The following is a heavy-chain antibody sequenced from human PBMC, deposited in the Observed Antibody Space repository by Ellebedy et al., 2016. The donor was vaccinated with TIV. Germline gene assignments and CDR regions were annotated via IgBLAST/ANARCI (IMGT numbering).Heavy chain of an antibody. V-gene: IGHV6-1*01. CDR3: ARGHDGNFDY. D-gene: IGHD1-1*01. Sequence: SQTLSLTCAISGDSVSNNAASWYWIRQSPSRGLEWLGRTYYRSRWFNDYAVSVKSRLTITRDTSKNQFSLQLNSVTPEDTAVYYCARGHDGNFDYWGQGTLVTVSS. CDR1: GDSVSNNAAS. CDR2: TYYRSRWFN. J-gene: IGHJ4*02.